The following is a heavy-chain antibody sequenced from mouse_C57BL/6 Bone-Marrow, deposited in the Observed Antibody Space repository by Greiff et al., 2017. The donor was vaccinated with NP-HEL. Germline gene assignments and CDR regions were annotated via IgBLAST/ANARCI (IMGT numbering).Heavy chain of an antibody. D-gene: IGHD2-13*01. CDR3: ERGGYYGDWFAY. J-gene: IGHJ3*01. Sequence: QVQLQQSGAELVKPGASVKLSCKASGYTFTGYWIEWVKQRPGHGLEWIGEILPGSGSTNYNEKFKGKDTLTADTSSNTAYMQLSSLTTEDSAIYDGERGGYYGDWFAYWGQGTLVTVSA. V-gene: IGHV1-9*01. CDR1: GYTFTGYW. CDR2: ILPGSGST.